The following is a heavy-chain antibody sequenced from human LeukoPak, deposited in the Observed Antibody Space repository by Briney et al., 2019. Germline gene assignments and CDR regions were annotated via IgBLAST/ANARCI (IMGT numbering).Heavy chain of an antibody. CDR3: ARDSARVVVVPAATFDY. CDR2: INPNSGGT. J-gene: IGHJ4*02. Sequence: ASVKVSCKPSGYTFTDYYLHWVRQAPGQGLEWMGWINPNSGGTNYAQKFQGRVTMTRDTSISTAYMELSRLRSDDTAVYYCARDSARVVVVPAATFDYWGQGTLVTVSS. V-gene: IGHV1-2*02. D-gene: IGHD2-2*01. CDR1: GYTFTDYY.